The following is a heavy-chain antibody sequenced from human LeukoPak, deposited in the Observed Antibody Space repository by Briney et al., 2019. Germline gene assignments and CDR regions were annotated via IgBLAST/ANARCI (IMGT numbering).Heavy chain of an antibody. J-gene: IGHJ4*02. Sequence: PGGSLRLSCATSGFTFNNYALHWVRQAPGKGLEGVSGILSNSAAIGYGDSVKGRFTISRNAATNSLYLQMNSLKIEDTALYYCIADTAGDLAFWGQGTLVIVSS. D-gene: IGHD3-16*01. V-gene: IGHV3-9*01. CDR2: ILSNSAAI. CDR3: IADTAGDLAF. CDR1: GFTFNNYA.